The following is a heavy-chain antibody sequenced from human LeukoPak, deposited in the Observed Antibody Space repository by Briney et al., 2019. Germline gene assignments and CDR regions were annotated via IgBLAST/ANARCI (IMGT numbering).Heavy chain of an antibody. CDR3: ARLYRVNYYYYYMDV. D-gene: IGHD1-26*01. Sequence: ASVKVSCKASGGTFSSYAISWVRQAPGQGLDWMGGIIPIFGTANYAQKFQGRVTITADESTSTAYMELSSLRSEDTAVYYCARLYRVNYYYYYMDVWGKGTTVTVSS. J-gene: IGHJ6*03. V-gene: IGHV1-69*13. CDR2: IIPIFGTA. CDR1: GGTFSSYA.